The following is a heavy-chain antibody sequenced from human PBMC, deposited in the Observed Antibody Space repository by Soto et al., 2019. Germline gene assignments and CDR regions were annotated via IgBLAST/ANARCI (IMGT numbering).Heavy chain of an antibody. V-gene: IGHV4-39*02. CDR3: ARELSSWYSSSSRYYYYGMDV. D-gene: IGHD6-6*01. J-gene: IGHJ6*02. CDR1: GGSISSSSYY. Sequence: PSETLSLTCTVSGGSISSSSYYWGWIRQPPGKGLEWIGSIYYSGSTYYNPSLKSRVTISVDTSKNQFSLKLSSVTAADTAVYYCARELSSWYSSSSRYYYYGMDVWGQGTTVTVSS. CDR2: IYYSGST.